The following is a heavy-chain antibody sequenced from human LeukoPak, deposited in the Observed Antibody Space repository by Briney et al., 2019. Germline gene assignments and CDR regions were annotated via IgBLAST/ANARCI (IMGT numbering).Heavy chain of an antibody. V-gene: IGHV1-2*02. CDR1: GYPFTDYY. CDR3: ARGPRYSFY. D-gene: IGHD6-13*01. J-gene: IGHJ4*02. CDR2: INPIGGGT. Sequence: ASVTVSCKASGYPFTDYYIHWLRQAPGQGLEWMGWINPIGGGTNYAQKFHGRVTLTSDTSITTAYMELTRLTSDDTAVYYCARGPRYSFYWGQGTLVSVSS.